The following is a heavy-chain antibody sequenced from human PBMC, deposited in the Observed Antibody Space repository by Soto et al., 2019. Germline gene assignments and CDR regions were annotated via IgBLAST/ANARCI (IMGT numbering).Heavy chain of an antibody. CDR1: GGSISSYY. CDR2: IYYSGST. CDR3: GRRRGGITMVRGVITIDY. J-gene: IGHJ4*02. Sequence: SETLSLTCTVSGGSISSYYWSWIRTPPGKGLEWIGYIYYSGSTNYNPSLKSRVTISVDTSKNQFSLKLSSVTAADTAVYYCGRRRGGITMVRGVITIDYWGQGTLVTVSS. V-gene: IGHV4-59*12. D-gene: IGHD3-10*01.